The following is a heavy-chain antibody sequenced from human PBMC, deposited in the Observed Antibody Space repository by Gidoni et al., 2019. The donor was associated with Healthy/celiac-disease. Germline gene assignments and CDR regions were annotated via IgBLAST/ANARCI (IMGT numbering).Heavy chain of an antibody. J-gene: IGHJ4*02. CDR1: GFTFSSYG. D-gene: IGHD6-13*01. CDR2: ISYDGSNK. CDR3: AKVLSSWYGNSFDY. Sequence: QVQLVESGGGVVQPGRSLRLSCAASGFTFSSYGMHWVRQAPGKGLEWVAVISYDGSNKYYADSVKGRFTISRDNSKNTLYLQMNSLRAEDTAVYYCAKVLSSWYGNSFDYWGQGTLVTVSS. V-gene: IGHV3-30*18.